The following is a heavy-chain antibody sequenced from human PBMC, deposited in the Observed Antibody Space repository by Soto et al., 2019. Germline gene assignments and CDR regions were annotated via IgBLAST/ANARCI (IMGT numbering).Heavy chain of an antibody. CDR3: TRARPDFETTGHYIDY. CDR1: GFTVSNHY. J-gene: IGHJ4*02. D-gene: IGHD3-22*01. CDR2: IYSGGSR. Sequence: GGSLRLSCSASGFTVSNHYMTWVRQAPGKGLEWVSVIYSGGSRYYADSVKGRFAISRDHSKNTLYLQMNSLTAEDTAVYYCTRARPDFETTGHYIDYWGQGTLVTVAS. V-gene: IGHV3-53*01.